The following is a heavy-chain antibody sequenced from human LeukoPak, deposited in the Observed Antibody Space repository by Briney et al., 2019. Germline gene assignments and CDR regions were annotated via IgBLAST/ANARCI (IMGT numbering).Heavy chain of an antibody. J-gene: IGHJ4*02. CDR2: INHSGST. Sequence: PSETLSLTCAVYGGSFSGYYWSWIRQPPGKGLEWIGEINHSGSTNYNPSLKSRVTISVDTSKNQFSLKLSSVTAADTAVYYCASLFPGVPREHLHGDSSGYTFDYWGQGTLVTVSS. V-gene: IGHV4-34*01. CDR1: GGSFSGYY. CDR3: ASLFPGVPREHLHGDSSGYTFDY. D-gene: IGHD3-22*01.